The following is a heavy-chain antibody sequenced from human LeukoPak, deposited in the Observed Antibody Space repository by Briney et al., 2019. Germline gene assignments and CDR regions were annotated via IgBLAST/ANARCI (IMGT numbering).Heavy chain of an antibody. D-gene: IGHD6-13*01. CDR1: GGSFSGYY. J-gene: IGHJ4*02. CDR2: INHSGST. V-gene: IGHV4-34*01. CDR3: ARGVEAGIAAAGRRGFDY. Sequence: SETLSLTCAVYGGSFSGYYWGWIRQPPGKGLEWIGEINHSGSTNYNPSLKSRVTISVDTSKNQFSQKLSSVTAADTAAYYCARGVEAGIAAAGRRGFDYWGQGTLVTVSS.